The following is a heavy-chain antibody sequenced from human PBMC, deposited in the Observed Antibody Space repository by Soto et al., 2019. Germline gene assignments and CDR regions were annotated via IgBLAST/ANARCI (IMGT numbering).Heavy chain of an antibody. CDR3: ARIYGSGSYEVDYYYYMDV. D-gene: IGHD3-10*01. V-gene: IGHV4-39*01. CDR2: IYYSGST. CDR1: GGSISSSSYY. Sequence: SETLSLTCTVSGGSISSSSYYWGWIRQPPGKGLEWIGSIYYSGSTYYNPSLKSRVTISVDTSKNQFSLKLSSVTAADTAVYYCARIYGSGSYEVDYYYYMDVWGKGTTVTVSS. J-gene: IGHJ6*03.